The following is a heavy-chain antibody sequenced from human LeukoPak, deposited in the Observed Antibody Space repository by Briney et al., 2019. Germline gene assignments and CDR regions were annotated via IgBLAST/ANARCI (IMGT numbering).Heavy chain of an antibody. Sequence: PGGSLRLSCAASGLTFSSYAMHWVRQAPGKGREGVAFIQYGGSEKHYRDPVKGRFTISRDNSKNTLYLQMNSLRAEDTAVYYCAKDLTGAWCIDYSGQGKMVTVSS. D-gene: IGHD2-15*01. J-gene: IGHJ4*02. CDR2: IQYGGSEK. CDR1: GLTFSSYA. V-gene: IGHV3-30*02. CDR3: AKDLTGAWCIDY.